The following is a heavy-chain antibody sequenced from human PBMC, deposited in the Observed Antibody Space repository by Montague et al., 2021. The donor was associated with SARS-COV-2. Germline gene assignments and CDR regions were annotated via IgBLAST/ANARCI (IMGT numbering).Heavy chain of an antibody. CDR2: IYYSGST. Sequence: SETLSLTCTVSGGSISSSSYYWGWIRQPPGKGLEWIGSIYYSGSTYYNPPLKSRVTISVDTSKNQFSLTLSSVTAADTAVYYCARQENSSGWFKPDAFDIWGQGTMVTVPS. CDR3: ARQENSSGWFKPDAFDI. J-gene: IGHJ3*02. D-gene: IGHD6-19*01. V-gene: IGHV4-39*01. CDR1: GGSISSSSYY.